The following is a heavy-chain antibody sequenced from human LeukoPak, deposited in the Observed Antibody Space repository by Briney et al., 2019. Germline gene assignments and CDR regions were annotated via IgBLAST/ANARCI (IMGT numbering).Heavy chain of an antibody. V-gene: IGHV3-23*01. D-gene: IGHD1-1*01. CDR3: AKVRSGSANWALRIFDN. CDR1: GFAFGSEA. Sequence: GGSLRLSCAVSGFAFGSEAMSWVRQSPARGLEWVASISPGGGTTYYADYVKGRFTISRDNSNNTLYVQMNSLRAEGTAVYYCAKVRSGSANWALRIFDNWGQGTLVTVSS. CDR2: ISPGGGTT. J-gene: IGHJ4*02.